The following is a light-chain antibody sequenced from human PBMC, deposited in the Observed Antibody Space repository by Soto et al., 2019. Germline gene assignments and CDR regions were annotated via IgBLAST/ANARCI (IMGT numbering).Light chain of an antibody. J-gene: IGKJ1*01. Sequence: EIVLTQSPGTLSLSPGEKATLSCRASQSVGDTFLSWYQQKPGLAPRLLINGVSNRATGIPDRFSGSGSGTDFILTISRLEPEDFALYYCGQFVSSPPRTFGQGTKVEIK. CDR3: GQFVSSPPRT. CDR1: QSVGDTF. V-gene: IGKV3-20*01. CDR2: GVS.